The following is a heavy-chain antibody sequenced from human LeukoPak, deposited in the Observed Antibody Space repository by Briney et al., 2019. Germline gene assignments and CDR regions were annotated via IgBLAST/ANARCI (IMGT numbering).Heavy chain of an antibody. CDR3: ARSPYGSGSYYND. V-gene: IGHV4-34*01. CDR2: INHSGST. J-gene: IGHJ4*02. CDR1: GGSFSGYY. D-gene: IGHD3-10*01. Sequence: SETLSLTCAVYGGSFSGYYWSWIRQPPRKGLEWIGEINHSGSTNYNPSLKSRVTISVDTSKNQFSLKLSSVTAADTAVYYCARSPYGSGSYYNDWGQGTLVTVSS.